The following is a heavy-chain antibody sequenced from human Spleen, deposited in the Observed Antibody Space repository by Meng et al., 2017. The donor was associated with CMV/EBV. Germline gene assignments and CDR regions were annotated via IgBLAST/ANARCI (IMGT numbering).Heavy chain of an antibody. V-gene: IGHV3-30*04. D-gene: IGHD4-11*01. CDR3: ARDRGLYSDYVYYFDY. Sequence: SACTFSTHARNWVRQAPGKGLEWVAVISYDGSNKYYSDSVKGRFTISRDNSKNTLYLHMNRLRGEDTAVYYCARDRGLYSDYVYYFDYWGQGTLVTVSS. CDR2: ISYDGSNK. J-gene: IGHJ4*02. CDR1: ACTFSTHA.